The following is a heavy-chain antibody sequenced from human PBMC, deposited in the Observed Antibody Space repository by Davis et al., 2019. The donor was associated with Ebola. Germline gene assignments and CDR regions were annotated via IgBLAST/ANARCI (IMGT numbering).Heavy chain of an antibody. CDR2: IIPIFGTA. CDR3: ARGGSGSYGVGYYYYGMDV. Sequence: SVKVSCKASGYTFTSYGISWVRQAPGQGLEWMGRIIPIFGTANYAQKFQGRVTITADKSTSTAYMELSSLRSEDTAVYYCARGGSGSYGVGYYYYGMDVWGQGTTVTVSS. J-gene: IGHJ6*02. CDR1: GYTFTSYG. D-gene: IGHD1-26*01. V-gene: IGHV1-69*06.